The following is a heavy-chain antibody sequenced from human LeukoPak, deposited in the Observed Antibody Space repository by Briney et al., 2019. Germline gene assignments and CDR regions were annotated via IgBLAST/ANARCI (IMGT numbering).Heavy chain of an antibody. V-gene: IGHV1-2*02. Sequence: ASVKVSCQASGYTFTDYYMHWVRQAPGQGFEWMGWINPNDGDTNYAQKFQGRVTMTRDTSISTAHMEVSRLRSDDTAVYYSARSNFLYCSSTTCLFDYWGQGTLVTVSS. CDR3: ARSNFLYCSSTTCLFDY. D-gene: IGHD2-2*01. CDR1: GYTFTDYY. J-gene: IGHJ4*02. CDR2: INPNDGDT.